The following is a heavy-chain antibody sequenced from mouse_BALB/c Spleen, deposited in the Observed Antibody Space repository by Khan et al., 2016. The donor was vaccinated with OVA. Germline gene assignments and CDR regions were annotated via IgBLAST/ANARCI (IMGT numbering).Heavy chain of an antibody. CDR1: GFSLTDYG. J-gene: IGHJ3*01. CDR3: ARELRLGGFAY. Sequence: QVQLEQSGPGLVAPSQSLSITCTVSGFSLTDYGVNWVRQPPGKGLEWLGMIWGDGSTDYNSALKSRLSISKDNSKNQVFLKMNSLQTDDTARYYCARELRLGGFAYWGQGTLVTVSA. D-gene: IGHD1-2*01. V-gene: IGHV2-6-7*01. CDR2: IWGDGST.